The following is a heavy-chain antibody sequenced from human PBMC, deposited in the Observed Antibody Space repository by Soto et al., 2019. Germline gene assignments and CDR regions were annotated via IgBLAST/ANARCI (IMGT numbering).Heavy chain of an antibody. D-gene: IGHD3-16*01. Sequence: ASVKVSCKASGYTFTSYAMHWVRQAPGQRLEWMGWINAGNGNTKYPQKFQGRVTITRDTSASTAYMELSSLRSEDTAVYYCARGTFPRYWGQGTLVTVSS. CDR3: ARGTFPRY. CDR2: INAGNGNT. CDR1: GYTFTSYA. J-gene: IGHJ4*02. V-gene: IGHV1-3*01.